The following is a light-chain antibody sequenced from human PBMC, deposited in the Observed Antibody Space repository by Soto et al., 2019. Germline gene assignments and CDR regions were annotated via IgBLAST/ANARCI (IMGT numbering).Light chain of an antibody. CDR1: QSVSGY. CDR3: QQYSKAPIT. Sequence: EIVLTQSPATLSLSPGETATLSCRASQSVSGYIGWYQQKPGQAPRLLISGASRRATGIPDRFSGSGSGTDFTLTISSLQPEDFAVYSCQQYSKAPITFGQGTRLEIK. V-gene: IGKV3-20*01. CDR2: GAS. J-gene: IGKJ5*01.